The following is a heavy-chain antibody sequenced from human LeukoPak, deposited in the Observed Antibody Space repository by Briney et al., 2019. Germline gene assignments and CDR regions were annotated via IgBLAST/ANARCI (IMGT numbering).Heavy chain of an antibody. CDR3: AKDGSCPDY. J-gene: IGHJ4*02. V-gene: IGHV3-23*01. CDR1: GFTLSSYA. CDR2: ISGSGGST. D-gene: IGHD2-15*01. Sequence: PGGSLRLSCAASGFTLSSYAKSWVRQAPGKGLEWVTAISGSGGSTYYADSVKGRFTISRDNSKNTLYLQMNSLRAEDTAVYYCAKDGSCPDYWGQGTLVTVSS.